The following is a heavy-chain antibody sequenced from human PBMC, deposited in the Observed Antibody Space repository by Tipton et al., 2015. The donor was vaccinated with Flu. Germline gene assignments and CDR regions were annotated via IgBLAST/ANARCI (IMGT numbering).Heavy chain of an antibody. J-gene: IGHJ5*02. Sequence: TLSLTCTVSGGSISSYYWSWIRQPPGKGLEWIGYIYYSGSTNYNPSLKSRVTISVDTSKNQFSLKLSSVTAADTAVYYRAREGSGWYRNWFVPWGQGTLVTVSS. D-gene: IGHD6-19*01. CDR3: AREGSGWYRNWFVP. V-gene: IGHV4-59*01. CDR2: IYYSGST. CDR1: GGSISSYY.